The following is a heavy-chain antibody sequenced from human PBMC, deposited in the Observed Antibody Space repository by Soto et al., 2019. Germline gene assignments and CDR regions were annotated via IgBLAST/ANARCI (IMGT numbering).Heavy chain of an antibody. CDR2: INPSGGST. Sequence: QVQLVQSGAEVQKPGASVKVSCKASGYTFTSYYMHWVRQAPGQGLEWMGIINPSGGSTSYAQEFQGRVTMTRDTSTSTLYMDLSSLRSEDTAVYYCARARIAARGSYYYYGMDVWGQGTTVPVSS. CDR1: GYTFTSYY. J-gene: IGHJ6*02. V-gene: IGHV1-46*01. CDR3: ARARIAARGSYYYYGMDV. D-gene: IGHD6-6*01.